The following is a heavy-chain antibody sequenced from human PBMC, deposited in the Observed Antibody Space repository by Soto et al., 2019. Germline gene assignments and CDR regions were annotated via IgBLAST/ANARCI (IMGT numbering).Heavy chain of an antibody. Sequence: QVQLVQSGAEVKKPGASVKVSCKASGYTFTSYGISWVRQAPGQGLEWMGWISAYNGNTNYAQKLKGRXTXTXXTSTSTAYMELRSLRSDDTAVYYCARDRGAYGMDVWGQGTTVTVSS. CDR3: ARDRGAYGMDV. CDR2: ISAYNGNT. J-gene: IGHJ6*02. V-gene: IGHV1-18*01. CDR1: GYTFTSYG.